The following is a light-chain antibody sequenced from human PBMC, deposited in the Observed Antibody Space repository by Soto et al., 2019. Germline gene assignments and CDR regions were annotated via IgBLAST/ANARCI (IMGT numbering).Light chain of an antibody. CDR3: QQANSFPLT. Sequence: DIQLTQSPSFLSASVGDRVTITCRASQDISTSLAWYQVKPGKAPKLLIYAASTLESGVPSRFSATVSGTDFTLTISSLQPEDFATYYCQQANSFPLTFGGGTKVDIK. V-gene: IGKV1-9*01. J-gene: IGKJ4*01. CDR2: AAS. CDR1: QDISTS.